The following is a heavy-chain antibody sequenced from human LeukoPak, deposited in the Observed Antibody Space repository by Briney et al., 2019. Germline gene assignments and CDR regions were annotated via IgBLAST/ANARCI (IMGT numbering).Heavy chain of an antibody. CDR3: ARVPLRYFDWLLDPFDY. Sequence: RASVKVSCKASGYTFTSYGISWVRQAPGQGLEWMGWISAYNGNTNYAQKFQGRVTMTRDTSISTAYMELSRLRSDDTAVYYCARVPLRYFDWLLDPFDYWGQGTLVTVSS. V-gene: IGHV1-18*01. CDR1: GYTFTSYG. D-gene: IGHD3-9*01. J-gene: IGHJ4*02. CDR2: ISAYNGNT.